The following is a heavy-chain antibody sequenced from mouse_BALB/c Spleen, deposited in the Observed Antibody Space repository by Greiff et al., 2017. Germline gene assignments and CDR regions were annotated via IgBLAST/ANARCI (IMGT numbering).Heavy chain of an antibody. J-gene: IGHJ3*01. CDR2: IDPENGST. D-gene: IGHD2-3*01. V-gene: IGHV14-1*02. Sequence: VQLQQPGAELVRPGALVKLSCKASGFNFTDYYMHWVKQRPEQGLEWIGWIDPENGSTIYDPKFQGKASITADTSSNTAYLQLSSLTSEDTAVYYCARRGYYDPLAYWGQGTLVTVSA. CDR3: ARRGYYDPLAY. CDR1: GFNFTDYY.